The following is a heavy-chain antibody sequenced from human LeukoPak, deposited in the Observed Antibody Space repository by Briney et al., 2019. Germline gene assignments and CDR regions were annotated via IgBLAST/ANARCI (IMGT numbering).Heavy chain of an antibody. J-gene: IGHJ6*02. CDR3: ARNNPLYGMDV. D-gene: IGHD1/OR15-1a*01. Sequence: SETLSLTCTVSGGSISSYYWSWIRQPPGKGLEWIGEINHSGSTNYNPSLKSRVTISVDTSKNQFSLKLSSVTAADTAVYYCARNNPLYGMDVWGQGTTVTVSS. CDR2: INHSGST. V-gene: IGHV4-34*01. CDR1: GGSISSYY.